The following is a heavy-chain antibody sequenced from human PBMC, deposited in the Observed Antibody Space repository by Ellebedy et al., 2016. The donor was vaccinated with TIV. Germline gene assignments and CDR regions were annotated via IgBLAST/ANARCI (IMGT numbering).Heavy chain of an antibody. J-gene: IGHJ5*02. Sequence: AASVKVSCKASGYTFTSYYMHWVRQAPGQGLEWMGIINPSGGSTSYAQKFQGRVTMTEDTSTDTAYMELSSLRSEDTAVYYCATAYSSSWRGGGWFDPWGQGTLVTVSS. V-gene: IGHV1-46*01. CDR2: INPSGGST. CDR1: GYTFTSYY. D-gene: IGHD6-13*01. CDR3: ATAYSSSWRGGGWFDP.